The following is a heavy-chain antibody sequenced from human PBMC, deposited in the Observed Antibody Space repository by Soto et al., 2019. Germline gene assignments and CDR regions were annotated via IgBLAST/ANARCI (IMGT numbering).Heavy chain of an antibody. D-gene: IGHD5-18*01. V-gene: IGHV4-30-4*01. CDR2: IYYSGST. CDR1: GGSISSGDYY. CDR3: ARRGYSYGFSDY. J-gene: IGHJ4*02. Sequence: PSETLSLTCTVSGGSISSGDYYWSWIRQPPGKGLEWIGYIYYSGSTYYNPSLKSRVTISVDTSKNQFSLKLSSVTAADTAVYYCARRGYSYGFSDYWGQGDLGTVSS.